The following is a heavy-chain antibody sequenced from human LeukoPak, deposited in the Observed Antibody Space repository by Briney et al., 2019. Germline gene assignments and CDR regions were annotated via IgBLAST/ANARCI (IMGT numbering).Heavy chain of an antibody. CDR2: IYYSGST. CDR3: ASSAYYAFDY. D-gene: IGHD3-9*01. CDR1: GGSISSGDYY. J-gene: IGHJ4*02. Sequence: SQTLSLTCTVSGGSISSGDYYWSWLRQHPGKGLEWIGYIYYSGSTYYNPSLRSRVSMSVDTSNNQFSLKLSSVTAADTAVYYCASSAYYAFDYWGQGTLVTVSS. V-gene: IGHV4-31*03.